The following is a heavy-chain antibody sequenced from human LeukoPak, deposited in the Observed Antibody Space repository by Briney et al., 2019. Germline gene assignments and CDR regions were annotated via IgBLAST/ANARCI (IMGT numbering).Heavy chain of an antibody. CDR2: IIPILGIA. V-gene: IGHV1-69*04. J-gene: IGHJ4*02. CDR1: GGTFSSYA. Sequence: GASVKVSCKASGGTFSSYAISWGRQAPGQGLEWMGRIIPILGIANYAQKFQGRVTITADKSTSTAYMELSSLRSEDTAVYYCARAANYYDSSGYYYLFDYWGQGTLATVSS. D-gene: IGHD3-22*01. CDR3: ARAANYYDSSGYYYLFDY.